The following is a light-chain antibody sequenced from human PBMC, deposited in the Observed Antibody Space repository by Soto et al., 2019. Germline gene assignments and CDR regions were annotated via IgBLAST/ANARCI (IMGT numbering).Light chain of an antibody. Sequence: EIVLTQSPGTLSLSPGESATLSCRASQSVSSSQVAWYQLKPGQAPRLLIYGASSRATGIPDRFSGVGSETDFTLTISRLESEDFAVYYCQQYATSPHTFGQGTKLEIK. CDR3: QQYATSPHT. J-gene: IGKJ2*01. V-gene: IGKV3-20*01. CDR1: QSVSSSQ. CDR2: GAS.